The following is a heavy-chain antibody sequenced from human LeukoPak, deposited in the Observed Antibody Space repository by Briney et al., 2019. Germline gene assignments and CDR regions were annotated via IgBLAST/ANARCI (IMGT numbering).Heavy chain of an antibody. CDR1: GGSISSSSYY. J-gene: IGHJ4*02. CDR2: IYYSGST. V-gene: IGHV4-39*01. Sequence: PSETLSLTCTVSGGSISSSSYYWGWIRKPTGKGLEWIGSIYYSGSTYYNPSLKSRVTISVDTSKNQFSLKLSSVTAADTAVYYCARQYWGSGWSRPLEYWGQGTLVTVSS. CDR3: ARQYWGSGWSRPLEY. D-gene: IGHD6-19*01.